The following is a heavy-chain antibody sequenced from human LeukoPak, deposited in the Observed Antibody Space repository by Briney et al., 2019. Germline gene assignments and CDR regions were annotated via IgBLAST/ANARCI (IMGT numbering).Heavy chain of an antibody. CDR1: GYSFSSYW. CDR3: ARSGSSGLFDY. CDR2: IYPGDSDA. Sequence: GESLKISCKGSGYSFSSYWIGWVRQMPGKGPEWMGIIYPGDSDARYSPSFQGQVTISANKSISTAYLQWSSLRASDTAMYYCARSGSSGLFDYWGQGTLVTVSS. D-gene: IGHD3-22*01. V-gene: IGHV5-51*01. J-gene: IGHJ4*02.